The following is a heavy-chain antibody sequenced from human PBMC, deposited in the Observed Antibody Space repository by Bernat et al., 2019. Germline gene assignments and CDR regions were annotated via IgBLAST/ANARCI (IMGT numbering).Heavy chain of an antibody. CDR3: ARDSSEYSSSKRAPLNY. D-gene: IGHD6-6*01. V-gene: IGHV3-33*01. J-gene: IGHJ4*02. Sequence: QVQLVESGGGVVQPGRSLRLSCAASGFTFSSYGMHWVRQAPGKGLEWVAVIWYDGSNKYYAGSGKGRFTISRDNSKNTRYLQMNSLRAEDTAVYYCARDSSEYSSSKRAPLNYWGQGTLVTVSS. CDR1: GFTFSSYG. CDR2: IWYDGSNK.